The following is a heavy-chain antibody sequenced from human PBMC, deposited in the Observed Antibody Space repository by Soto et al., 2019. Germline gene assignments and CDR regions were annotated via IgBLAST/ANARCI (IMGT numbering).Heavy chain of an antibody. D-gene: IGHD6-6*01. CDR3: ARGFSSSSTRGYYYYYYGMDV. CDR2: INSDGSST. V-gene: IGHV3-74*01. CDR1: GFTFSSYW. Sequence: EVQLVESGGGLVQPGGSLRLSCAASGFTFSSYWMHWVRQAPGKGLVWVSRINSDGSSTSYADSVKGRFTISRDNAKNTLYLQMNSLRAEDTAVYYCARGFSSSSTRGYYYYYYGMDVWGQGTTVTVSS. J-gene: IGHJ6*02.